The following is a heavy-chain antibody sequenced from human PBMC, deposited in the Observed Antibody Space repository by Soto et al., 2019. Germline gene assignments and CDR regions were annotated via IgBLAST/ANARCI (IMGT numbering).Heavy chain of an antibody. CDR3: ARGGTPIDD. CDR2: MNPNSGNT. CDR1: GYTFTSYD. Sequence: ASVKVSCKASGYTFTSYDINWVRQATGQGLEWMGWMNPNSGNTGYAQKFQGRVTMTTDTSTSTAYMEVRSLRFDDTAVYYCARGGTPIDDWGQGTLVTVSS. D-gene: IGHD2-15*01. V-gene: IGHV1-8*01. J-gene: IGHJ4*02.